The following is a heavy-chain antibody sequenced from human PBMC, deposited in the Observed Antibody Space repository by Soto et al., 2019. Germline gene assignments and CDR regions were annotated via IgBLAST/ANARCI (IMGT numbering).Heavy chain of an antibody. D-gene: IGHD1-7*01. CDR2: IYYSGTT. CDR1: GASISTSSYY. Sequence: ASETLSLTCTVSGASISTSSYYWAWIRQPPGKGLEWIGSIYYSGTTHHNPSLQSRVTMSIDTSKNQFSLRLNSVTESVTAADTAVYYCARHTPPPNWNSRGPFDYWGQGILVTVSS. V-gene: IGHV4-39*01. J-gene: IGHJ4*02. CDR3: ARHTPPPNWNSRGPFDY.